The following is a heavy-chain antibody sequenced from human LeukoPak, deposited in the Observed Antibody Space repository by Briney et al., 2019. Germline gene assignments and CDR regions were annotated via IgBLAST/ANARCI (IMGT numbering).Heavy chain of an antibody. CDR3: ARLLVVSAGYAFDI. CDR1: GGSFSGYY. D-gene: IGHD3-22*01. V-gene: IGHV4-34*01. CDR2: INHSGST. Sequence: PSETLSLTCAVYGGSFSGYYWSWIRQPPGKGLEWIGEINHSGSTNYNPSLKSRVTISVDTSKNQFSLKLSSVTAADTAVYYCARLLVVSAGYAFDIWGQGTMATVSS. J-gene: IGHJ3*02.